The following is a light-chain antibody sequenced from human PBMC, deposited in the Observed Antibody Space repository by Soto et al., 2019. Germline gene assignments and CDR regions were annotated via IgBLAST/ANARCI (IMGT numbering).Light chain of an antibody. J-gene: IGLJ2*01. CDR2: DDG. Sequence: SYELTQPPSVSVAPGQTATITCGEKNIGSKSVHWYQQKPGQAPVLVVHDDGDRPAGIPERFSGSNSGNPATLTISRVEAGDEADYYCQAWDSNSDHVLFGGGTKVTVL. CDR1: NIGSKS. V-gene: IGLV3-21*02. CDR3: QAWDSNSDHVL.